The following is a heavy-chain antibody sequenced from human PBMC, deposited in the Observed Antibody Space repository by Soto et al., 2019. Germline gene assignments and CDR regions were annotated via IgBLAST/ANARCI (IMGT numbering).Heavy chain of an antibody. D-gene: IGHD1-1*01. CDR1: GYTFTDYD. CDR3: AKHQNWNRVQYQYYGMDV. CDR2: INNANGNT. Sequence: VHLVQSGAEVKKPGASVKVSCKASGYTFTDYDMHWVRQAPGQSLEWVGWINNANGNTEYSKKFQDRVTITRDTSATTVYMELTSLRSEDTSVYYCAKHQNWNRVQYQYYGMDVWGQGNTVIVSS. V-gene: IGHV1-3*04. J-gene: IGHJ6*02.